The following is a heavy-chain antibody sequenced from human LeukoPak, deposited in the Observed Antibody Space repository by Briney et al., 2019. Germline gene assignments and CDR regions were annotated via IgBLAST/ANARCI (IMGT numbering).Heavy chain of an antibody. V-gene: IGHV4-4*07. Sequence: SETLSLTCNVSGASISSYYWSWIRQPAGKGLKWIGRIYTSANTNYNPSFKSRATISIDRSKNQFSLNLPSVTAADTAVYYCARDRIWNDAGHDPFDIWGQGTMVTVSS. CDR3: ARDRIWNDAGHDPFDI. CDR1: GASISSYY. D-gene: IGHD1-1*01. J-gene: IGHJ3*02. CDR2: IYTSANT.